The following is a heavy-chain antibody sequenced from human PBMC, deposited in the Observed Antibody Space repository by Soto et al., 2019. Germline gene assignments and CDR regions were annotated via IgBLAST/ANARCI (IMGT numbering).Heavy chain of an antibody. J-gene: IGHJ5*02. CDR3: ARVQYSSGSYRWFDP. V-gene: IGHV4-4*07. CDR2: IYSSGST. D-gene: IGHD6-19*01. CDR1: GGSISCYY. Sequence: SVTLSLTCTVSGGSISCYYWSWIRQAAGKGREYIGRIYSSGSTNFSPSLKSRVAMSVVTSQNQISLKLTSVTAADTAVCYCARVQYSSGSYRWFDPWGQGTLVTVSS.